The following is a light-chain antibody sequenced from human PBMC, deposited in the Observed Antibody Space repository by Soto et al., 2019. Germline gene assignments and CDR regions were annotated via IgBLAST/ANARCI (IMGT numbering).Light chain of an antibody. V-gene: IGKV1-33*01. CDR3: QQYQSLSFT. J-gene: IGKJ3*01. CDR1: QDISDY. CDR2: DAS. Sequence: DIQMTQSPSSLSASVGDRVTITCQASQDISDYLNWYHQKPGKAPKFLIYDASYLETGVPSRFSRSGSATDITFTISSLQPEDILTYYCQQYQSLSFTFGPGTTVDIK.